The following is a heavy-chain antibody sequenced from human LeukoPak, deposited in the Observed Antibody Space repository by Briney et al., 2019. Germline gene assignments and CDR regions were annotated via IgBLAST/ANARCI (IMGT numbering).Heavy chain of an antibody. Sequence: PGGSLRLSCVASGFSFSNYAINWVRQATGKGLEWVSAIGTAGDTYYTGSVKGRFTISRENAKNSLYLQMNSLRAGDTAVYYCVRVAKERVGGVYYFDYWGQGTPVTVSS. J-gene: IGHJ4*02. V-gene: IGHV3-13*01. CDR1: GFSFSNYA. D-gene: IGHD1-1*01. CDR2: IGTAGDT. CDR3: VRVAKERVGGVYYFDY.